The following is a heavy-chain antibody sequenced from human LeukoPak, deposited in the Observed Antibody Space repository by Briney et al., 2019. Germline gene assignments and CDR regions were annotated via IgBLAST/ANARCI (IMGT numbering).Heavy chain of an antibody. CDR1: GGSINTSPYY. V-gene: IGHV4-39*07. Sequence: SETLSLTCTVSGGSINTSPYYWVWIRQPPGKGLEWIGSIYYSGITYYNPSLKSRVTISVDTSKNQFSLKLNSVTAADTAVYYCARDVKAVAGLRIWLDPWGQGTLVTVSS. CDR3: ARDVKAVAGLRIWLDP. J-gene: IGHJ5*02. CDR2: IYYSGIT. D-gene: IGHD6-19*01.